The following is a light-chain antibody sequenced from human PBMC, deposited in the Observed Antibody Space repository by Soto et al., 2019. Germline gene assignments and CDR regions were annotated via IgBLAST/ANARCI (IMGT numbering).Light chain of an antibody. CDR2: DVS. CDR3: SSYTSSSTV. V-gene: IGLV2-14*01. J-gene: IGLJ1*01. Sequence: QSALTQPASVSGSPGQSITISCTGTSSDVGGYNYVSWYQQHPGKAPKLMIYDVSNRPSGVSNRFSGSKSGNTASLTISGLQAEDEADYYCSSYTSSSTVFGTGTRSPS. CDR1: SSDVGGYNY.